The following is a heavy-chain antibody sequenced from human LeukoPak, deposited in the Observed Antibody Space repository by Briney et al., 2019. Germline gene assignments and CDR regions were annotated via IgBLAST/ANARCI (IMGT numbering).Heavy chain of an antibody. Sequence: ASVKVSCKASGYTFTSYGISWVRPAPGQGLEWMGWISAYNGNTNYAQKLQGRVTMTTDTSTSTAYMELRSLRSDDTAVYYCARGRIRCSSTSCHTFDPWGQGTLVTVSS. V-gene: IGHV1-18*01. J-gene: IGHJ5*02. CDR1: GYTFTSYG. CDR3: ARGRIRCSSTSCHTFDP. D-gene: IGHD2-2*01. CDR2: ISAYNGNT.